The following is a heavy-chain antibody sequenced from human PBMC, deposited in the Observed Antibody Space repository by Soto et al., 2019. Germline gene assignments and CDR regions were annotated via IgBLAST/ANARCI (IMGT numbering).Heavy chain of an antibody. CDR3: ATVGGPPNDSGDY. CDR1: GFTFSSYA. V-gene: IGHV3-23*01. Sequence: EVQLLESGGGLVQPGGSLRLSCAASGFTFSSYAMSWVRQAPGKGLEWVSAISGRGGSTYYADSVKGRFTISRDNSKNRIYVQMDSLRAGDTAVYYCATVGGPPNDSGDYWGEGTLVAVSS. J-gene: IGHJ4*02. CDR2: ISGRGGST. D-gene: IGHD4-17*01.